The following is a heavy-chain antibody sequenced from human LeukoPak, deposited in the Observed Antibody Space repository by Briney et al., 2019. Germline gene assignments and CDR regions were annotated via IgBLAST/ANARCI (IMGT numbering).Heavy chain of an antibody. J-gene: IGHJ5*02. Sequence: SETLSLTCSVSGDSISTTGYIWVWIRQSPGRDLEWIGSIFKSGNTFYNMSLKSRVTISVDTSKNEFSLSLTSVTAADTAVYYCAGTGIRNWFDPWGQGILVTVSS. V-gene: IGHV4-39*01. CDR3: AGTGIRNWFDP. CDR1: GDSISTTGYI. CDR2: IFKSGNT. D-gene: IGHD1-14*01.